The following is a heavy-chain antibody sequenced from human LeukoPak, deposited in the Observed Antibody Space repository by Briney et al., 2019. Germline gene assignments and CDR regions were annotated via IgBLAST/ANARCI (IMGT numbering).Heavy chain of an antibody. Sequence: GGSLRLSCAASGFTFSSYAMHWVRQAPGKGLEWVAVISYDGSNKYYADSVKGRFTTSRDNSKNTLYLQMNSLRAEDTAVYYCARPRGGWSLDYWGQGTLVTVSS. CDR1: GFTFSSYA. V-gene: IGHV3-30*04. D-gene: IGHD2-15*01. CDR2: ISYDGSNK. CDR3: ARPRGGWSLDY. J-gene: IGHJ4*02.